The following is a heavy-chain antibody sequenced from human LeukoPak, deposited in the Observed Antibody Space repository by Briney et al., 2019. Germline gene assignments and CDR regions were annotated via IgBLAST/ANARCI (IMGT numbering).Heavy chain of an antibody. D-gene: IGHD2-15*01. Sequence: SETLSLTCTVSGGSISSSSYYWGWIRQPPGKGLEWIGSMYYSGSTFYNPSLKSRVTISVDTSKNQFSLKLNSVTAADTAVYYCARRVEGGNGDFDYWGQGTLVTVSS. CDR1: GGSISSSSYY. V-gene: IGHV4-39*01. CDR3: ARRVEGGNGDFDY. J-gene: IGHJ4*02. CDR2: MYYSGST.